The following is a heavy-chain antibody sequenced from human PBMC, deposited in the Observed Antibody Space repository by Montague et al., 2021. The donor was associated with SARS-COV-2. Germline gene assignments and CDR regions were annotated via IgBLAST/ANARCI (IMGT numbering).Heavy chain of an antibody. V-gene: IGHV4-39*01. CDR3: ARHRDYYWGSYRPFDP. CDR1: GGSISSSYY. CDR2: IYYSGST. Sequence: SETLSLTCIVSGGSISSSYYWGWIRQPPGKGLEWIGSIYYSGSTYYNPSLKSRVTISVDTSKNQFSLKLSSVTAADTATYYCARHRDYYWGSYRPFDPWGQGTLVIVSS. D-gene: IGHD3-16*02. J-gene: IGHJ5*02.